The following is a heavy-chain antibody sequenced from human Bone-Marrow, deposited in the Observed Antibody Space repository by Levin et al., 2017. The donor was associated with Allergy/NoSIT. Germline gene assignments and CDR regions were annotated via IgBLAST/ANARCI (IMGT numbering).Heavy chain of an antibody. D-gene: IGHD1-26*01. CDR2: ISSSGRYI. J-gene: IGHJ3*02. CDR1: GFTFSTYI. Sequence: GGSLRLSCAASGFTFSTYIMNWARLAPGKGLEWVSSISSSGRYIYYADSVKGRFTISRDNARNSLYLQTNSLGAEDTAIYYCARGRSGGSFSHAFDIWGQGTMVTVSS. CDR3: ARGRSGGSFSHAFDI. V-gene: IGHV3-21*01.